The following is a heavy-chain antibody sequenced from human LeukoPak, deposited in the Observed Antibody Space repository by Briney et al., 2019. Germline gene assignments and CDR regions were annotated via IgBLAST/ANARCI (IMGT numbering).Heavy chain of an antibody. CDR1: GFTFSDYY. Sequence: PGGSLRLSCAASGFTFSDYYMSWIRQAPGKGLEWVSYISSSGSTLYYADSVKGRITISRDNSKNTLYLQMNSLRAEDTAVYYCAKGIAAADPNWFDPWGQGTLVTVSS. CDR3: AKGIAAADPNWFDP. CDR2: ISSSGSTL. J-gene: IGHJ5*02. V-gene: IGHV3-11*01. D-gene: IGHD6-13*01.